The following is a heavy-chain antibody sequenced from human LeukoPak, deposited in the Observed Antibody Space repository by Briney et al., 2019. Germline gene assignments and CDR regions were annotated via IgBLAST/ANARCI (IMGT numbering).Heavy chain of an antibody. J-gene: IGHJ4*02. CDR2: IRSKAYGGTT. D-gene: IGHD6-19*01. CDR3: TRDRAVAGIFDH. Sequence: GGSLRLSCTASGFTFGDYAMSWVRQAPGKGLEWVGFIRSKAYGGTTEYAASVKGRFTISRDDSKSIAYLQMNSLKTEDTAVYYCTRDRAVAGIFDHWGQGTLVTVSS. V-gene: IGHV3-49*04. CDR1: GFTFGDYA.